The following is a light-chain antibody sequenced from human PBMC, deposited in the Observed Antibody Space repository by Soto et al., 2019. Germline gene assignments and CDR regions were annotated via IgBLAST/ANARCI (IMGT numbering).Light chain of an antibody. V-gene: IGKV3-20*01. Sequence: ETVLTQSPGTLSLSPGERATLFCRASQSVSNTYLAWYQQKPGQAPRLLIYGASSRATGIPDRFSGSGSGTHFSLTISRLEPENSAVYYCQHCGTSPPAWTFDQGTKLEIK. CDR3: QHCGTSPPAWT. CDR2: GAS. J-gene: IGKJ1*01. CDR1: QSVSNTY.